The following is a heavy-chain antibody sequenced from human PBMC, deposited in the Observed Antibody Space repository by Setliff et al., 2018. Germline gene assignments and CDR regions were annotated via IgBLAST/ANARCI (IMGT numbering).Heavy chain of an antibody. CDR1: GGSISSYY. J-gene: IGHJ6*02. D-gene: IGHD3-10*01. Sequence: SETLSLTCTVSGGSISSYYWNWIRQPPGKGLEWIGYIYYSGSTNYSPSLKSRVTISVNTSKNQFSLKLSSVTAADTAVYYCARDGYFGSGTYNVWGQGTTVTVSS. CDR3: ARDGYFGSGTYNV. CDR2: IYYSGST. V-gene: IGHV4-59*01.